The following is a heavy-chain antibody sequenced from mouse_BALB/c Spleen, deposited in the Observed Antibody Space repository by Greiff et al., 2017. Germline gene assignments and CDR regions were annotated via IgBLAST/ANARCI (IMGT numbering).Heavy chain of an antibody. J-gene: IGHJ4*01. CDR1: GFTFSSFG. D-gene: IGHD2-4*01. Sequence: EVQGVESGGGLVQPGGSRKLSCAASGFTFSSFGMHWVRQAPEKGLEWVAYISSGSSTIYYADTVKGRFTISRDNPKNTLFLQMTSLRSEDTAMYYCARWGSDYEGAMDYWGQGTSVTVSS. CDR3: ARWGSDYEGAMDY. CDR2: ISSGSSTI. V-gene: IGHV5-17*02.